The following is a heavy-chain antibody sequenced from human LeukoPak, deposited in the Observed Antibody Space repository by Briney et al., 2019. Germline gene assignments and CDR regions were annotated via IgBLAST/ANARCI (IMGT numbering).Heavy chain of an antibody. V-gene: IGHV3-74*01. CDR1: GFTFSNYW. Sequence: GGSLRLSCAASGFTFSNYWMHWVRQAPGKGLVWVSRINSDGINTSYADSVKGRFTISRDNAKNTLNLQMNSLRAEDTAVYYCARDYFRSDVQLWSEGIDYWGQGTLVTVSS. J-gene: IGHJ4*02. CDR2: INSDGINT. D-gene: IGHD5-18*01. CDR3: ARDYFRSDVQLWSEGIDY.